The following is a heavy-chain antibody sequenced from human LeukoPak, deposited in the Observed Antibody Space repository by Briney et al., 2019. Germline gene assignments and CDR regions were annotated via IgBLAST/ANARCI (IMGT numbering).Heavy chain of an antibody. V-gene: IGHV3-48*02. D-gene: IGHD1-26*01. CDR2: ISRSSSTI. J-gene: IGHJ3*02. Sequence: PGGSLRLSCAASGFTFSSYSMNWARQAPGKGLEWVSYISRSSSTISYADSVKGRFTISRDNAKNSLYLQMNSLRDEDTAVYYCARDSASGSYRHAFDIWGQGTMVTVSS. CDR1: GFTFSSYS. CDR3: ARDSASGSYRHAFDI.